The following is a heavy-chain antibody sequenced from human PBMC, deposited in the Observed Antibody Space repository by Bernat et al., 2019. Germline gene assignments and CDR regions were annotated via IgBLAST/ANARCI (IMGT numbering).Heavy chain of an antibody. V-gene: IGHV3-7*03. J-gene: IGHJ4*02. Sequence: EVQLVESGGGLVQPGGSLTLSCAASGFTFRSSWMRWIRQAPGKGLEWVANIKQDGTEIYYVDAVKGRFTISRDNAKNSLYLQMNRLRAEDTAVYYCVKDTDYWGQGPLVTVSS. CDR2: IKQDGTEI. CDR1: GFTFRSSW. CDR3: VKDTDY.